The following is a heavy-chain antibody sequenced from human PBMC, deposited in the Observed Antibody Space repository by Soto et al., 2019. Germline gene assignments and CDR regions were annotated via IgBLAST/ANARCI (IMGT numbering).Heavy chain of an antibody. Sequence: SETLSLTCTVSGDSISNVNYCWSWIRQPPDKGLEWIGHIYNGGSTYSNPSLRSRVTISVDTSKNQFSLKLSSVTAADTAVYYCARDVLLWFGESSYYYYGMDVWGQGTTVTVSS. D-gene: IGHD3-10*01. CDR2: IYNGGST. CDR3: ARDVLLWFGESSYYYYGMDV. J-gene: IGHJ6*02. CDR1: GDSISNVNYC. V-gene: IGHV4-30-4*01.